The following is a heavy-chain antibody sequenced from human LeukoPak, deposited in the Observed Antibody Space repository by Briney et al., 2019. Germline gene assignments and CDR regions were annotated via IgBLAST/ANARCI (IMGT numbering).Heavy chain of an antibody. CDR2: ISSSSSYI. CDR1: GFTFSSYS. V-gene: IGHV3-21*01. J-gene: IGHJ4*02. CDR3: AREARGGEYDFWSGPDY. D-gene: IGHD3-3*01. Sequence: GGSLRLSCAASGFTFSSYSMNWVRQAPGKGLEWVSSISSSSSYIYCADSVKGRFTISRDNAKNSLYLQMNSLRAEDTAVYYCAREARGGEYDFWSGPDYWGQGTLVTVSS.